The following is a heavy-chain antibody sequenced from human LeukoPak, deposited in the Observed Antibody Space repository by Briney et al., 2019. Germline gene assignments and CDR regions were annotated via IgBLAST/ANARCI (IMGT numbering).Heavy chain of an antibody. J-gene: IGHJ5*02. Sequence: ASVKVSCEASGYTFTSYYMHWVRQAPGQGLEWMGIINPSGGSTSYAQKFQGRVTMTRDMSTSTDYMELSSLRSEDTAVYYCARDHSVEGTAWWFDPWGQGTLVTVSS. V-gene: IGHV1-46*01. D-gene: IGHD2-8*02. CDR1: GYTFTSYY. CDR2: INPSGGST. CDR3: ARDHSVEGTAWWFDP.